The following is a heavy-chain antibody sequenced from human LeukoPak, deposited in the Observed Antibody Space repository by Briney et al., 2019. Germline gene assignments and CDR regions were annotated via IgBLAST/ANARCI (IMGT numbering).Heavy chain of an antibody. CDR3: ARGSPFPSDY. Sequence: PSETLSLTCAVYGGSFSGYYWSWIRQLPGKGLEWIGEINHSGSTNYNPSLKSRVTISVDTSKNQFSLKLSSVTAADTAVYYCARGSPFPSDYWGQGTLVTVSS. CDR1: GGSFSGYY. J-gene: IGHJ4*02. V-gene: IGHV4-34*01. CDR2: INHSGST.